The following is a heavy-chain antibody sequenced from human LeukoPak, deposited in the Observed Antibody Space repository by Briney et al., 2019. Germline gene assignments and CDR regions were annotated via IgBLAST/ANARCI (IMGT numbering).Heavy chain of an antibody. CDR3: ARDRPQNYYDSSGYDAFDI. V-gene: IGHV4-59*01. D-gene: IGHD3-22*01. CDR2: IYYSGST. CDR1: GGSISSYY. J-gene: IGHJ3*02. Sequence: SETLSLTCTVSGGSISSYYWSWIRQPPGKGLEWIGYIYYSGSTNCNPSLKSRVTISVDTSKNQFSLKLSSVTAADTAVYYCARDRPQNYYDSSGYDAFDIWGQGTMVTVSS.